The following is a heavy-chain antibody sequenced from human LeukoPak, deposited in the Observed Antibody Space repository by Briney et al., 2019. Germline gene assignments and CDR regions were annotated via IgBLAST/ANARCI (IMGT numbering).Heavy chain of an antibody. Sequence: SETLSLTCTVSGGSISSGGQYWGWIRQPPGKGLEWIGYIYYSGSTYYNPSLKSRVTISVDTSKNQFSLKLSSVTAADTAVYYCARGSSSGYYEDWGQGTLVTVSS. CDR3: ARGSSSGYYED. J-gene: IGHJ4*02. CDR1: GGSISSGGQY. V-gene: IGHV4-31*03. D-gene: IGHD3-22*01. CDR2: IYYSGST.